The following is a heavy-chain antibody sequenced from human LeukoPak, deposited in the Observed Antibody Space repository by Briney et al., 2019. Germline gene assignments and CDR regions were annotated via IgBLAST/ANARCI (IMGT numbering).Heavy chain of an antibody. V-gene: IGHV3-30-3*01. Sequence: PGGSLRLSCAASGFTFSSYPMHWVRQAPGKGLEWVALISYDGSNKYYADSVKGRFTISRDNSKNTLYLEMNSLRAEDTAVYYCAKDRIQTAGGRHDTFDIWGQGTMVTVSS. CDR2: ISYDGSNK. CDR1: GFTFSSYP. D-gene: IGHD2-15*01. J-gene: IGHJ3*02. CDR3: AKDRIQTAGGRHDTFDI.